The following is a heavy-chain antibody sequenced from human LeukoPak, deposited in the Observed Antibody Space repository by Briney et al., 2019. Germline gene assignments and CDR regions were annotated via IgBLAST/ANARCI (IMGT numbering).Heavy chain of an antibody. D-gene: IGHD2-15*01. J-gene: IGHJ4*02. Sequence: ASVKVSCKASGYTFTTYAMNWVRQAPGQGLDGMVWINTNTVNPTYAQGFTGRFVFSLDTYVSKAYLQISSLKAEDTAVYYCASSYCSGGHCYTQQKVYYFDYWGQGTLVTVYS. CDR1: GYTFTTYA. CDR3: ASSYCSGGHCYTQQKVYYFDY. V-gene: IGHV7-4-1*02. CDR2: INTNTVNP.